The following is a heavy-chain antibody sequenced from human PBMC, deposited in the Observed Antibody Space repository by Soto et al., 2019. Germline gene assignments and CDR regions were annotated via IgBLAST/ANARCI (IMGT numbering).Heavy chain of an antibody. D-gene: IGHD2-2*01. V-gene: IGHV1-18*01. Sequence: QVQLVQSGPEVKRPGASVKVSCKPSGYTFTSYGISWVRQAPGQGLEWMGWISAHNGNTNYAQKVQGRVTMTTNTSTSTDYMELTSLRSDDTAVYYCARSCYSTTRYVDFWGRGTLVTVSS. J-gene: IGHJ2*01. CDR3: ARSCYSTTRYVDF. CDR1: GYTFTSYG. CDR2: ISAHNGNT.